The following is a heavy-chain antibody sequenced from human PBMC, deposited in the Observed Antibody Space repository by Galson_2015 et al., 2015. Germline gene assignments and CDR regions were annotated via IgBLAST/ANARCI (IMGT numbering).Heavy chain of an antibody. CDR1: GFTFSSYG. V-gene: IGHV3-33*01. D-gene: IGHD1-7*01. CDR2: IWYDGGNE. Sequence: SLRLSCAASGFTFSSYGMHWVRQAPGKGLEWVAVIWYDGGNEYYADSVKGRFTISRDNSKNTLYLQMNSLRVEDTAVYYCARDNRPSITGTTSCFDPWGQGTLVTVSS. J-gene: IGHJ5*02. CDR3: ARDNRPSITGTTSCFDP.